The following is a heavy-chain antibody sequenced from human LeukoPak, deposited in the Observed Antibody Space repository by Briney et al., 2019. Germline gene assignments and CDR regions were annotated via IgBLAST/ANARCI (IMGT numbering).Heavy chain of an antibody. D-gene: IGHD3-22*01. V-gene: IGHV3-48*03. CDR1: GFTFSSYE. CDR3: AKDGLGDSSGYYPSN. J-gene: IGHJ4*02. CDR2: ISSSGSTI. Sequence: GSLRLSCAASGFTFSSYEMNWVRQAPGKGLEWVSYISSSGSTIYYADSVKGRFTISRDNSKNSLYLQMNSLRAEDTALYYCAKDGLGDSSGYYPSNWGQGTLVTVSS.